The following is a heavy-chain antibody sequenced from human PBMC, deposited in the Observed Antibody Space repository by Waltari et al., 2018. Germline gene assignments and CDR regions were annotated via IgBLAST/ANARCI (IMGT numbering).Heavy chain of an antibody. D-gene: IGHD3-16*01. CDR3: ARSPGGRPSDY. J-gene: IGHJ4*02. CDR2: IYRDGSAT. V-gene: IGHV3-7*03. Sequence: EVQLVESGGGLVQPGGSLRLSCAPSAFSFTTYWVDGFRQAPGKGLGWVAHIYRDGSATYFTDSVKGRFTISRDKAKNSVSLQLNSLKAEDTAVYFCARSPGGRPSDYWGQGTLVTVSS. CDR1: AFSFTTYW.